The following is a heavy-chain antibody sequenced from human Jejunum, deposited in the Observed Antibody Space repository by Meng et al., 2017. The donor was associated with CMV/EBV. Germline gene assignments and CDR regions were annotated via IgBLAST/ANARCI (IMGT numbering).Heavy chain of an antibody. D-gene: IGHD3-3*01. CDR3: ADIGVGDQGF. CDR1: AFTVSSHY. J-gene: IGHJ4*02. Sequence: EVQLVESGGGLIQPGGSLRLSCAACAFTVSSHYMSWVRQAPGKGLEWVSVIDTDGKTYYADSVKGRFAISRDNSKNTLYLQMSSLRVEDTAVYSCADIGVGDQGFWGQGTLVTVSS. V-gene: IGHV3-53*01. CDR2: IDTDGKT.